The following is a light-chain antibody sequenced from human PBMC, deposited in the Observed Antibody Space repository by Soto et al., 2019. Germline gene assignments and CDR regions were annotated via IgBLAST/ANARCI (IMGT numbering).Light chain of an antibody. Sequence: DIVMTQSPDFLAVSLGERATINCKSSQSVLSNSNNKNYLAWYQQKAGQPPKLLIYWASTRESGVPDRLSGSGSGTDFTLTISSLQAEDVAVYYCQQYYGSPYTFGQGTKVEIK. CDR1: QSVLSNSNNKNY. CDR3: QQYYGSPYT. CDR2: WAS. J-gene: IGKJ2*01. V-gene: IGKV4-1*01.